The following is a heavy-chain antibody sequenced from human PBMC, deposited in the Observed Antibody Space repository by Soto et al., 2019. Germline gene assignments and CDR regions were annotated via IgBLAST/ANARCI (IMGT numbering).Heavy chain of an antibody. V-gene: IGHV1-69*01. J-gene: IGHJ4*02. D-gene: IGHD6-13*01. CDR3: ASGASRWYPYFFYS. CDR1: EGTFNSYA. CDR2: IIPYYNTL. Sequence: QAQVVQSGAEVRKPGSSVKLSCKASEGTFNSYAIAWVRQAPGQGLEWMGGIIPYYNTLNYAQKFQDRVTITADDSTSTVHMELSSLRSDDTAVYFCASGASRWYPYFFYSWAQGTLVTVSS.